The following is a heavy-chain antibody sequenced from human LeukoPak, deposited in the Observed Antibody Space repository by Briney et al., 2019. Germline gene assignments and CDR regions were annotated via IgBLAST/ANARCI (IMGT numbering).Heavy chain of an antibody. CDR3: ARGDADFWSGYYARSIWFDP. V-gene: IGHV4-61*08. CDR1: GGSISSGDYY. D-gene: IGHD3-3*01. CDR2: IYYSGST. J-gene: IGHJ5*02. Sequence: PSETLSLTCTVSGGSISSGDYYWSWIRQPPGKGLEWIGYIYYSGSTNYNPSLKSRVTISVDTSKNQFSLKLSSVTAADTAVYYCARGDADFWSGYYARSIWFDPWGQGTLVTVSS.